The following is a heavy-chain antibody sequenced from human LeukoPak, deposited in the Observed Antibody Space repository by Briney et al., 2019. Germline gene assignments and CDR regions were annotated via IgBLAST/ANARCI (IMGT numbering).Heavy chain of an antibody. V-gene: IGHV1-18*01. D-gene: IGHD4-17*01. CDR3: AREGSLGDYSFGY. Sequence: ASVKVSCKVSGYTLAELSMHWVRQAPGQGLEWMGWISAYNGNTNYAQKLQGRVTMTTDTSTSTAYMELRSLRSDDTAVYYCAREGSLGDYSFGYWGQGTLVTVSS. J-gene: IGHJ4*02. CDR2: ISAYNGNT. CDR1: GYTLAELS.